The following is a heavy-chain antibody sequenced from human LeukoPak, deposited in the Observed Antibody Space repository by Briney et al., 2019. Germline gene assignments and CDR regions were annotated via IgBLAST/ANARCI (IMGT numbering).Heavy chain of an antibody. CDR2: ISSSSSYI. V-gene: IGHV3-21*01. D-gene: IGHD6-13*01. CDR3: ARALPGIAVFDY. J-gene: IGHJ4*02. CDR1: GFTFSSYS. Sequence: GSLRLSCAASGFTFSSYSMNWVRQAPGEGLEWVSSISSSSSYIYYADSVKGRFTISRDNAKNSLYLQMNSLRAEDTAVYYCARALPGIAVFDYWGQGTLVTVSS.